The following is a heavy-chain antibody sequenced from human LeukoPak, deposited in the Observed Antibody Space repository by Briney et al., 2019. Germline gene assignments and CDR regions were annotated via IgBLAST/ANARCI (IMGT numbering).Heavy chain of an antibody. CDR2: ISAYNGNT. Sequence: GASVKVSCKASGYTFTSYGISWVRQAPGQGLEWMGWISAYNGNTNYAQKLQGRVTMTTDTSTSTAYMELRSLRSDDTAVYYCARGGPTMVRGVTTGADYWGQGTLVTVSS. D-gene: IGHD3-10*01. CDR3: ARGGPTMVRGVTTGADY. CDR1: GYTFTSYG. J-gene: IGHJ4*02. V-gene: IGHV1-18*01.